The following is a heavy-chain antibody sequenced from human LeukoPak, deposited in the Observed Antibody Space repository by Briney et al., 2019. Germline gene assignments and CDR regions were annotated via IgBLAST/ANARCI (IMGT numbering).Heavy chain of an antibody. CDR1: GFTVSKNY. CDR3: ARVGYSSSWGNY. D-gene: IGHD6-13*01. CDR2: IYSAGST. J-gene: IGHJ4*02. V-gene: IGHV3-53*01. Sequence: GGSLRLSCAASGFTVSKNYYMNWVRQAPGKGLEWVSVIYSAGSTYYADSVKGRFTISRDNSMNTVYLQMNSLRAEDTAVYYCARVGYSSSWGNYWGQGTLVTVSS.